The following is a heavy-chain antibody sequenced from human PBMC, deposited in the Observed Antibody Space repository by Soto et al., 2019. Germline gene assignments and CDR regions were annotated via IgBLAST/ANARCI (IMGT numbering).Heavy chain of an antibody. D-gene: IGHD4-4*01. V-gene: IGHV1-18*01. CDR1: GYTFTSYG. Sequence: ASVKVSCKASGYTFTSYGISWVRQAPGQGLEWMGWISAYNGNTNYAQKLQGRVTMTTDTSTSTAYMELRSLRSDDTAVYYCARDRGYYSNSDDHYYYYYYMDVWGKGTTVTVSS. J-gene: IGHJ6*03. CDR3: ARDRGYYSNSDDHYYYYYYMDV. CDR2: ISAYNGNT.